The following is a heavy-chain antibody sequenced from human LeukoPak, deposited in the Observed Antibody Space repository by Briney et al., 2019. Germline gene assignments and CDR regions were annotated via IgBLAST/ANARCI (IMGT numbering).Heavy chain of an antibody. Sequence: ASVKVSCKASGYTFTSYGISLVRQAPGQGLELMGWISAYNGNTNYAQKLQGRVTMTTDTSTSTAYMELRSLRSDDTAVYYCAREYDFWSGRNWFDPWGQGTLVTVSS. D-gene: IGHD3-3*01. CDR1: GYTFTSYG. CDR2: ISAYNGNT. J-gene: IGHJ5*02. CDR3: AREYDFWSGRNWFDP. V-gene: IGHV1-18*01.